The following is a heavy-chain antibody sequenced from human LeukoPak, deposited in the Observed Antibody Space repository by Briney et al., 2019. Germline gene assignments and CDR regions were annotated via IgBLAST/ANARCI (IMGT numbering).Heavy chain of an antibody. CDR2: IYSGGST. Sequence: GGSLRLSCAASGFTVSSNYMSWVRQAPGKGLEWVSVIYSGGSTYYADSVKGRFTISRDNSKNTLYLQMNSLRAEDTAVYYCARDHRWELPLDYWGQGTLVTVSS. CDR1: GFTVSSNY. CDR3: ARDHRWELPLDY. D-gene: IGHD1-26*01. J-gene: IGHJ4*02. V-gene: IGHV3-53*01.